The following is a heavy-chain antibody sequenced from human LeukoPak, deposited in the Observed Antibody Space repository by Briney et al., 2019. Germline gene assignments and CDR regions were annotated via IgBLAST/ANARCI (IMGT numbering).Heavy chain of an antibody. CDR2: VDGGGGGT. CDR3: AKQSAGSAAWYSLHYDF. V-gene: IGHV3-23*01. CDR1: GFTLNTYS. J-gene: IGHJ4*02. D-gene: IGHD6-13*01. Sequence: GGSLRLSCAASGFTLNTYSMNWVRQAPGRGLEWVSSVDGGGGGTYYADSVKGRFTISRDNSKDTLYLQMNGLRAEDTAVYFCAKQSAGSAAWYSLHYDFWGQGTLVTVSS.